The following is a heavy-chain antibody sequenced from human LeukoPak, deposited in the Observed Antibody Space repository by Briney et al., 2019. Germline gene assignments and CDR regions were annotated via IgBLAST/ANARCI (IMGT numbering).Heavy chain of an antibody. Sequence: PGGSLRLSCAASGFTFSSYAMSWVRQAPGKGLEWVSAISGSGGSTYYADSVKGRFTISRDNSKSTLYLQMNSLRAEDTAVYYCAKDARALGYSYGYGPDAFDIWGQGTMVTVSS. CDR3: AKDARALGYSYGYGPDAFDI. CDR2: ISGSGGST. CDR1: GFTFSSYA. V-gene: IGHV3-23*01. J-gene: IGHJ3*02. D-gene: IGHD5-18*01.